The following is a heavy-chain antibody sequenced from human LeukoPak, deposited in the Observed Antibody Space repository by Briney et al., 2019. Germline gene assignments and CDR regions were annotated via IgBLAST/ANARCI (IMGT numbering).Heavy chain of an antibody. D-gene: IGHD1-26*01. CDR3: ARRRRGNTVPYYYYMDV. CDR2: TYYSGST. CDR1: GGSISSYY. Sequence: PSETLSLTCTVSGGSISSYYWSWIRQPPGKGLEWIGYTYYSGSTNYNPSLKSRVTISVDTSKNQFSLKLSSVTAADTAVYYCARRRRGNTVPYYYYMDVWGKGTTVTVSS. J-gene: IGHJ6*03. V-gene: IGHV4-59*01.